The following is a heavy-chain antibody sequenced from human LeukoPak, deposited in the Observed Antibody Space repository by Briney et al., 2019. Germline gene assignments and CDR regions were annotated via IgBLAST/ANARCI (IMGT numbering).Heavy chain of an antibody. CDR1: GYTLTGYY. V-gene: IGHV1-2*02. CDR2: INPNSGGT. Sequence: GASVKVSCKASGYTLTGYYMHWVRQAPGQGLEWMGWINPNSGGTNYAQKFQGRVTMTRDTSISTAYMELSRLRSDDTAVYYCARVALSSGWYDYWGQGTLVTVSS. D-gene: IGHD6-19*01. CDR3: ARVALSSGWYDY. J-gene: IGHJ4*02.